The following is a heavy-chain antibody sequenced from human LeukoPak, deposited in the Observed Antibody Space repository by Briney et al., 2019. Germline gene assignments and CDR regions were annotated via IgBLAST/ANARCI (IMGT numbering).Heavy chain of an antibody. D-gene: IGHD3-10*01. V-gene: IGHV4-39*01. CDR2: IYYTGST. J-gene: IGHJ4*02. CDR1: GDSISASSYY. CDR3: ARQYRVYYYGSGPHRFGHFDY. Sequence: ASETLSLTCTVSGDSISASSYYWGWIRQPPGKGLEWIGSIYYTGSTYYNPSLKSRVTISVDRSKNQFSLKLSSVTAADTAVYYCARQYRVYYYGSGPHRFGHFDYWGQGTLVTVSS.